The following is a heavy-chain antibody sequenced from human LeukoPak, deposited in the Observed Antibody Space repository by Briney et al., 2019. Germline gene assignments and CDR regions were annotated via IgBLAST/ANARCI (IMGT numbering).Heavy chain of an antibody. V-gene: IGHV3-48*01. D-gene: IGHD2-21*01. Sequence: GGSLRLSCAASGFTFSTYSLNWVRQAAGKGLEWVSYITGSSSTIHYADSVKGRFTISRDKAKNSLYLHMNSLRAEDTAIYYCVRDNYSYRLDVWGQGTLVTVSS. CDR3: VRDNYSYRLDV. J-gene: IGHJ4*02. CDR1: GFTFSTYS. CDR2: ITGSSSTI.